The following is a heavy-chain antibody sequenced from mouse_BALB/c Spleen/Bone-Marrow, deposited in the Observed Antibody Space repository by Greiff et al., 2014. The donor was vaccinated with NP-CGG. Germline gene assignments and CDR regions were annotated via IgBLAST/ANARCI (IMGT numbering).Heavy chain of an antibody. Sequence: EVQLQQSGPGLVKPSQSLSLTCSVSGYSITSGSYWYWIRQFPGNKLEWMGYISYDGSNNYNPSLKNRISITRDTSKNQFFLKLNSVTTEDTATYYCASYDYAQGGFAYWGQGTLVTVSA. J-gene: IGHJ3*01. CDR3: ASYDYAQGGFAY. D-gene: IGHD2-4*01. V-gene: IGHV3-6*02. CDR1: GYSITSGSY. CDR2: ISYDGSN.